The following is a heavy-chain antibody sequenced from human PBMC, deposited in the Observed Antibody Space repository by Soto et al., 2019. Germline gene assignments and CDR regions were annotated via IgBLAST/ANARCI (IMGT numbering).Heavy chain of an antibody. J-gene: IGHJ4*02. CDR1: SGSISSSRYY. CDR2: IYYSGST. CDR3: ARQGYGNSRGFVDY. V-gene: IGHV4-39*01. D-gene: IGHD6-13*01. Sequence: TLSLTCTVSSGSISSSRYYWGWIRQPPGKGLEWIGSIYYSGSTYYNPSLKSRVTISVDTSKNQFSLKLSSVTAADTAVYYCARQGYGNSRGFVDYWGQGTLVTVSS.